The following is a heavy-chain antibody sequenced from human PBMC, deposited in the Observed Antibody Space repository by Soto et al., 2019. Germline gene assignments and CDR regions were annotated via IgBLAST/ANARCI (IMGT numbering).Heavy chain of an antibody. V-gene: IGHV3-33*08. D-gene: IGHD3-10*01. CDR2: IWYDGSNK. J-gene: IGHJ6*02. Sequence: QVQLVESGGGVVQPGRSLRLSCAASGFTFSSYGMHWVRQAPGKGLEWVAGIWYDGSNKYYADSVKGRFTISRDNSKNALYRKMMSLRAEGTGVYYWARDITMVRGVIAGHYYGIDVWGQGTTVTVSS. CDR1: GFTFSSYG. CDR3: ARDITMVRGVIAGHYYGIDV.